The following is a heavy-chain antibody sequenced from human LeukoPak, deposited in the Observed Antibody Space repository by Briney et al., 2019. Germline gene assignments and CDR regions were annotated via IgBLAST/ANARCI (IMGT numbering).Heavy chain of an antibody. V-gene: IGHV3-30*02. Sequence: GGPLRLSCAASGFTFSSYGMHWVRQAPGKGLEWVAFIRYDGSNKYYADSVKGRFTISRDNSKNTLYLQMNSLRAEDTAVYYCAKRGRVYDFWSGPMDVWGKGTTVTVSS. CDR3: AKRGRVYDFWSGPMDV. J-gene: IGHJ6*04. D-gene: IGHD3-3*01. CDR2: IRYDGSNK. CDR1: GFTFSSYG.